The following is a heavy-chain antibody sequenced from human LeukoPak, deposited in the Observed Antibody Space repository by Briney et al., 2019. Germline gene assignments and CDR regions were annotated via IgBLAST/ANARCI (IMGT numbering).Heavy chain of an antibody. J-gene: IGHJ4*02. V-gene: IGHV3-21*01. CDR1: GFTFSSYS. D-gene: IGHD1-26*01. CDR3: ARDRGASATDY. CDR2: ISSSSSYI. Sequence: GGSLRLSCAASGFTFSSYSMNWVRQAPGKGVEWVSSISSSSSYIYYADSVKGRFTISRDNAKNSLYLQMNSLRGEDTAVYYCARDRGASATDYWGQGTLVTVSS.